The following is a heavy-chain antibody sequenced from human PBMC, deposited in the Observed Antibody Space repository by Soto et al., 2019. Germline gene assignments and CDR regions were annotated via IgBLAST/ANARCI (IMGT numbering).Heavy chain of an antibody. D-gene: IGHD5-12*01. CDR3: AHSYGWLQITPFDY. CDR1: GFSLSTSGVG. CDR2: IYWDDDK. V-gene: IGHV2-5*02. Sequence: QITLKESGPTLVKPTQTLTLTCTFSGFSLSTSGVGVGWIRQPPGKALEWLALIYWDDDKRYSPSLKSRLTIXTXNXXNQVVLTMTNKDPVDTATYYCAHSYGWLQITPFDYWGQGTLVTVSS. J-gene: IGHJ4*02.